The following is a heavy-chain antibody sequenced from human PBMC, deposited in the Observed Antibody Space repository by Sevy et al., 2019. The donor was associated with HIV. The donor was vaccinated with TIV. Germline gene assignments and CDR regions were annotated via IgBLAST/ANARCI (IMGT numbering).Heavy chain of an antibody. V-gene: IGHV3-11*01. CDR1: GFTFSDYY. D-gene: IGHD2-2*01. Sequence: GGSLRLSCAASGFTFSDYYMSWIRQAPGKGLEWVSYISSSGSTIYYADSVKGRFTISRDNAKNSLYLQMNSLRAEDTAVYYCAHCSSTSCYPPRHAFDIWGQGTMVTVSS. CDR3: AHCSSTSCYPPRHAFDI. J-gene: IGHJ3*02. CDR2: ISSSGSTI.